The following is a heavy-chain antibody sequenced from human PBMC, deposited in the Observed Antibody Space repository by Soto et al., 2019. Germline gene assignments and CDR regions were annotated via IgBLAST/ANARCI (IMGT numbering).Heavy chain of an antibody. J-gene: IGHJ4*02. CDR2: ISSGSGDI. Sequence: GGSLRLSCAASGFTFSSYTMNWVRQAPVKGLEWIASISSGSGDIYYAESVKGRFIISRDNARSSMFLQLNSLREEDTAVYYCVKSRARWVQDLDNWGQGTLVTVSS. CDR1: GFTFSSYT. CDR3: VKSRARWVQDLDN. V-gene: IGHV3-48*02.